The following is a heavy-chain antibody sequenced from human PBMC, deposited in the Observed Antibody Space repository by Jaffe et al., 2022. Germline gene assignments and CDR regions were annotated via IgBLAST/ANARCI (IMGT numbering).Heavy chain of an antibody. CDR2: IYSGGST. CDR3: ARDGRPLGYSYGLEYFDY. CDR1: GFTVSSNY. J-gene: IGHJ4*02. Sequence: EVQLVESGGGLVQPGGSLRLSCAASGFTVSSNYMSWVRQAPGKGLEWVSVIYSGGSTYYADSVKGRFTISRDNSKNTLYLQMNSLRAEDTAVYYCARDGRPLGYSYGLEYFDYWGQGTLVTVSS. V-gene: IGHV3-66*02. D-gene: IGHD5-18*01.